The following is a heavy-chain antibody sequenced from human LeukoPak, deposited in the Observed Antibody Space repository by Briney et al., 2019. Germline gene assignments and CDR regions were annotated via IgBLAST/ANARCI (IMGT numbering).Heavy chain of an antibody. V-gene: IGHV1-2*02. CDR1: GYTFTGYY. D-gene: IGHD2-2*01. CDR2: INPSSGGT. J-gene: IGHJ5*02. CDR3: ARGPGFCSSTSCYDNWFDP. Sequence: ASVNVSCKASGYTFTGYYMHWVRQAPGQGLEWMGWINPSSGGTKYAQKFQGSVTMTRDTSINTAYMELSRLRSDDTAVYYCARGPGFCSSTSCYDNWFDPWGQGTLVTVSS.